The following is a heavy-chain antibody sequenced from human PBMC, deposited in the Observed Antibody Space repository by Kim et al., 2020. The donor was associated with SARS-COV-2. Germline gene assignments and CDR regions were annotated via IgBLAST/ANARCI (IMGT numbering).Heavy chain of an antibody. D-gene: IGHD3-10*01. CDR3: ARHGLKLLWFGAQDY. J-gene: IGHJ4*02. CDR2: IDPSDSYT. Sequence: GESLKISCKGSGYSFTSYWISWVRQMPGKGLEWMGRIDPSDSYTNYSPSFQGHVTISADKSISTAYLQWSSLKASDTAMYYCARHGLKLLWFGAQDYWGQGTLVTVSS. CDR1: GYSFTSYW. V-gene: IGHV5-10-1*01.